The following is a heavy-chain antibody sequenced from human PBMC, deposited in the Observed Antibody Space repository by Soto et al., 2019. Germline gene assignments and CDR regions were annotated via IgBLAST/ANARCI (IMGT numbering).Heavy chain of an antibody. Sequence: EVHLVESGGGLIPPGGSTRLFCAASAFSIKNNYMSWVRQAPGRGLEWVSVIYSGGNTDYGDSVKGRFTIYRDNSQNTLYLQMTLLRVEDTAMYYCASGFTYGYFDNWGLGTLVTVSS. D-gene: IGHD5-18*01. CDR3: ASGFTYGYFDN. CDR2: IYSGGNT. CDR1: AFSIKNNY. V-gene: IGHV3-53*01. J-gene: IGHJ4*02.